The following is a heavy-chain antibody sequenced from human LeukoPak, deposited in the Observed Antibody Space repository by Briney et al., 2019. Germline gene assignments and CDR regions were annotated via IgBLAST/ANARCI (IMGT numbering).Heavy chain of an antibody. J-gene: IGHJ4*02. CDR1: GFTFSSYS. V-gene: IGHV3-48*02. CDR2: ISSSSGTI. D-gene: IGHD3-10*01. CDR3: ARERFGVFDY. Sequence: PGGSLRLSCAASGFTFSSYSMNWVRQAPGKGLEWVSYISSSSGTIYYAHSVKGRFTISRDNAKNSLYLQMNSLRDDDTAVYYCARERFGVFDYGGQGTLVTVSS.